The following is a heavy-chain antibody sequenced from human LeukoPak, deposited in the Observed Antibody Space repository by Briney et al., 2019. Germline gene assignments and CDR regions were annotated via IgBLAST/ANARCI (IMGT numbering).Heavy chain of an antibody. D-gene: IGHD6-19*01. CDR3: AKGIAVAGTPYYCYGMDV. CDR1: GFTFSSYA. CDR2: ISGSGGST. V-gene: IGHV3-23*01. J-gene: IGHJ6*02. Sequence: GGSLRLSCAASGFTFSSYAMSWVRQAPGKGLEWVSGISGSGGSTYYADSVKGRFTISRDNSKNTLFLQMNSLRAEDTALYYCAKGIAVAGTPYYCYGMDVWGQGTTVTVSS.